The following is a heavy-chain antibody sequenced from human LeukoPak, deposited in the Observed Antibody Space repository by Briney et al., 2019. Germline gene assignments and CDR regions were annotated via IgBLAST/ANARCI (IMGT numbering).Heavy chain of an antibody. CDR2: ISYDGSNK. V-gene: IGHV3-30-3*01. CDR1: GFTFSSYA. CDR3: ARDPVSYSGSYFDY. Sequence: RGSLRLSCAASGFTFSSYAMHWVRQAPGKGLEWVAVISYDGSNKYYADSVKGRFTISRDNSKNTLYLQMNSLRAEDTAVYYCARDPVSYSGSYFDYWGQGTLVTVSS. J-gene: IGHJ4*02. D-gene: IGHD1-26*01.